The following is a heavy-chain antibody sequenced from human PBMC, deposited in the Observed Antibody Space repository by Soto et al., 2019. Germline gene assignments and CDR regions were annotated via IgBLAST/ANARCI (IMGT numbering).Heavy chain of an antibody. V-gene: IGHV3-30*18. D-gene: IGHD4-17*01. J-gene: IGHJ4*02. CDR1: GFTFSSYG. CDR2: ISYDGSNK. Sequence: QVQLVESGGGVVQPGRSLRLSCAASGFTFSSYGMHWVRQAPGKGPEWVAVISYDGSNKYYADSVKGRFTISRDNSKNTLYLQMNSLRAEDTAVYYCAKPVTTVPYDYWGQGTLVTVSS. CDR3: AKPVTTVPYDY.